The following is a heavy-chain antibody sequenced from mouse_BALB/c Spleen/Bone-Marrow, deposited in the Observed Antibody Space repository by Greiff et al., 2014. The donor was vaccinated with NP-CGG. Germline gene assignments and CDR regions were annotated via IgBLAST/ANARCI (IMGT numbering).Heavy chain of an antibody. V-gene: IGHV1-7*01. J-gene: IGHJ1*01. CDR1: GYTFTTYW. Sequence: LQESGAELAKPGASVKMSCKASGYTFTTYWIHWVKQRPGQGLEWIGYINPSTGNTEYNQKFRDRATLTADKSSSTPYMQLSSLTSADSAVYYCARGLRDWYFDVWGAGTTVTVSS. CDR2: INPSTGNT. CDR3: ARGLRDWYFDV. D-gene: IGHD2-4*01.